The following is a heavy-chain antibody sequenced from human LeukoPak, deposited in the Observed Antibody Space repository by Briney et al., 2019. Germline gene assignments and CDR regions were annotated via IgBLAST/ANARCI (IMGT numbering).Heavy chain of an antibody. CDR3: ARDRGYTYGADFDY. CDR1: GDSVPSNSGA. V-gene: IGHV6-1*01. D-gene: IGHD5-18*01. CDR2: TYYRSKWYT. J-gene: IGHJ4*02. Sequence: SQTLSLTCATSGDSVPSNSGAWNWIRQSPSRGLEWLGRTYYRSKWYTDYAVSVKSRITINPDTSKNQFSLQMNSVTPEDTAVYYCARDRGYTYGADFDYWGQGTLVTVSS.